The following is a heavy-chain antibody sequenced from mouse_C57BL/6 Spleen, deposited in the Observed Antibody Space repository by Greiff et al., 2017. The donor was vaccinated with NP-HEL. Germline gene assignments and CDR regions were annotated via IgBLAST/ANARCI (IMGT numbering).Heavy chain of an antibody. Sequence: EVHLVESGGGLVKPGGSLKLSCAASGFTFSDYGMHWVRQAPEKGLEWVAYISSGSSTIYYADTVKGRFTISRDNAKNTLFLQMTSLRSEDTAVDYCARRGISTVVATDWYFDVWGTGTTVTVSS. CDR3: ARRGISTVVATDWYFDV. CDR1: GFTFSDYG. J-gene: IGHJ1*03. CDR2: ISSGSSTI. V-gene: IGHV5-17*01. D-gene: IGHD1-1*01.